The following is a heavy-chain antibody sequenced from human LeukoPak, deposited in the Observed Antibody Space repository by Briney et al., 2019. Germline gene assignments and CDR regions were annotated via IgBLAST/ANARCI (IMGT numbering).Heavy chain of an antibody. Sequence: SVKVSSKASGGTFSSYAISWVRQAPGQGLEWMGGIIPIFGTANYAQKFQGRVTITADKSTSTAYMELSSLRSEDTAVYYCARGTLGYCSGGSCQTGGYYYYGMDVWGKGTTVTVSS. J-gene: IGHJ6*04. V-gene: IGHV1-69*06. CDR3: ARGTLGYCSGGSCQTGGYYYYGMDV. D-gene: IGHD2-15*01. CDR1: GGTFSSYA. CDR2: IIPIFGTA.